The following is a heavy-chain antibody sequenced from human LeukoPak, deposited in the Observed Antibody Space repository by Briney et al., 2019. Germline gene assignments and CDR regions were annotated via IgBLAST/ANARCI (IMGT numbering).Heavy chain of an antibody. CDR2: IFYSGST. CDR1: GGSISSYY. D-gene: IGHD6-13*01. Sequence: SETLSLTCTVSGGSISSYYWSWIRQPPGKGLEWIGYIFYSGSTNYNPSLKSRVTISVDTSKNQFSLKLSSVTAADTAVYYCARPPPGSTWSNAYYYYNKYVWGTGTTVPVS. J-gene: IGHJ6*03. V-gene: IGHV4-59*01. CDR3: ARPPPGSTWSNAYYYYNKYV.